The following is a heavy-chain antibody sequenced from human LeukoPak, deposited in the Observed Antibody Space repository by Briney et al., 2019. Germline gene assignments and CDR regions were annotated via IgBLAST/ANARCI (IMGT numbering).Heavy chain of an antibody. CDR1: GYTFIGHG. J-gene: IGHJ6*03. D-gene: IGHD1-26*01. CDR2: IDPNTGDS. V-gene: IGHV1-2*02. Sequence: ASVKVSCKASGYTFIGHGLSWVRQAPGQGLEWMGWIDPNTGDSNYVQKFQGRVTMTRDTSVSTAYMELSSLRSEDTAVYYCACQIEVGATHRGFYYYMDVWGKGTTVTVSS. CDR3: ACQIEVGATHRGFYYYMDV.